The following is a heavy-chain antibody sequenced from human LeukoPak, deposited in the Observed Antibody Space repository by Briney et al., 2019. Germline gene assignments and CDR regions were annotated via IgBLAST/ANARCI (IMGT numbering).Heavy chain of an antibody. Sequence: GSLRLSCAASRFIFSNYHMHWVRQPPGKGLEWVSSISSSNSFIYYADSMKGRFTISRDNAKNSLYLQMNSLRAEDTAVYYCARGTNWSPLDFDYWGQGTLVTVSS. CDR2: ISSSNSFI. CDR3: ARGTNWSPLDFDY. J-gene: IGHJ4*02. V-gene: IGHV3-21*01. CDR1: RFIFSNYH. D-gene: IGHD1-20*01.